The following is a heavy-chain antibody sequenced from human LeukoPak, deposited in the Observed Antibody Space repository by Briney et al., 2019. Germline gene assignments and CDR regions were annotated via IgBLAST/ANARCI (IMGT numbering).Heavy chain of an antibody. CDR3: AKEGRYSGYGRWYFDY. V-gene: IGHV3-23*01. CDR2: ISGRGGST. CDR1: GFTFSSYA. J-gene: IGHJ4*02. D-gene: IGHD5-12*01. Sequence: GGSLRLSCAASGFTFSSYAMSWVRQAPGKGLEWVSAISGRGGSTYYADSVKGRFTISRDNSKNTLYLQMNSLRAEDTAVYYCAKEGRYSGYGRWYFDYWGQGTLVTVSS.